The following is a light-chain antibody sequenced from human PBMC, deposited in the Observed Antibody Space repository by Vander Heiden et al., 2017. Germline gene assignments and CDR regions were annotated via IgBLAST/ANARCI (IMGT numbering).Light chain of an antibody. Sequence: QSVLTQPPPVSGAPGQKGTISCTGSSSNIGEGYDVHWYQQLPGTAPNLLIYSNSNRPSVVPDRFSGSKSGTSASLAITGLQAEDEADYYCQSYDSSLSGYVFGTGTKVTVL. CDR1: SSNIGEGYD. J-gene: IGLJ1*01. CDR2: SNS. V-gene: IGLV1-40*01. CDR3: QSYDSSLSGYV.